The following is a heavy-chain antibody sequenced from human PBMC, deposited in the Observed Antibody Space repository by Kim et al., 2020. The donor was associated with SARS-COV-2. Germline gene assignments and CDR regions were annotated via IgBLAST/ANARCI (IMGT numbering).Heavy chain of an antibody. D-gene: IGHD5-12*01. CDR1: GYTFTSYG. J-gene: IGHJ6*02. V-gene: IGHV1-18*04. CDR3: ARDIAGGYDPDIYYYYYGMDV. Sequence: ASVKVSCKASGYTFTSYGISWVRQAPGQGLEWMGWISAYNGNTNYAQKLQGRVTMTTDTSTSTAYMELRSLRSDDTAVYYCARDIAGGYDPDIYYYYYGMDVWGQGTTVTVSS. CDR2: ISAYNGNT.